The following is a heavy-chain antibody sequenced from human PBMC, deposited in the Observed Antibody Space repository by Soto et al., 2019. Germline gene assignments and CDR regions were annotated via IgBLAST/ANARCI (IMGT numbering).Heavy chain of an antibody. CDR1: GGSISSGGYY. V-gene: IGHV4-31*02. J-gene: IGHJ4*02. Sequence: LCGGSISSGGYYWSWIRQHPGKGLEWIGYIYYTGSTYYNPSLKSRVTISVDTSKNQFSLKLSSVTAADTAVYYGATLYMVRGVRTFDYWGQGTLVTVSS. D-gene: IGHD3-10*01. CDR2: IYYTGST. CDR3: ATLYMVRGVRTFDY.